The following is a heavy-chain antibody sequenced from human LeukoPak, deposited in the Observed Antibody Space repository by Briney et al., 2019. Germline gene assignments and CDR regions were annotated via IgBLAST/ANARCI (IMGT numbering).Heavy chain of an antibody. CDR3: ARAMGTYYDILTGYYAGYYYYMDV. CDR2: INWNSGST. D-gene: IGHD3-9*01. CDR1: GFTFDDYD. J-gene: IGHJ6*03. V-gene: IGHV3-20*04. Sequence: GGSLRLSCAASGFTFDDYDMSWVRQVPGKGLEWVSAINWNSGSTAYADSVKGRFTISRDNAKNSLYLQMNSLRAEDTAVYYCARAMGTYYDILTGYYAGYYYYMDVWGKGTTVTISS.